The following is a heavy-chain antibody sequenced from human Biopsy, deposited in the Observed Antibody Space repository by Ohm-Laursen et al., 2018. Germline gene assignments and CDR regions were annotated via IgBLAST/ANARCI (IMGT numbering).Heavy chain of an antibody. CDR2: ISAYNGHT. CDR1: GYTFTAFS. J-gene: IGHJ4*02. D-gene: IGHD4-17*01. Sequence: SVKVSCKPSGYTFTAFSVHWLRQAPGQGLEWMGGISAYNGHTKFARKFQDRVTMTTDTSTTTAYMDLRSLRSDDTAVYYCARDPHGEGRDYGSYFDYWGQGTLVTVSS. CDR3: ARDPHGEGRDYGSYFDY. V-gene: IGHV1-18*04.